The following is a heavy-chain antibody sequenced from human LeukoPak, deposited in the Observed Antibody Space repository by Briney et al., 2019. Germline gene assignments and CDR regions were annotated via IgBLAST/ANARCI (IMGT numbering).Heavy chain of an antibody. Sequence: GRSLRLSCAASGFTFSSYAMHWVRQAPGKGLEWVAVISYDGSNKYYADSVKGRFTISRDNSKNTLYLQMNSLRSEDTAVYYCARANGGYDPSIYYYYYGMDVWGQGTTVTVSS. CDR1: GFTFSSYA. D-gene: IGHD5-12*01. V-gene: IGHV3-30-3*01. CDR3: ARANGGYDPSIYYYYYGMDV. CDR2: ISYDGSNK. J-gene: IGHJ6*02.